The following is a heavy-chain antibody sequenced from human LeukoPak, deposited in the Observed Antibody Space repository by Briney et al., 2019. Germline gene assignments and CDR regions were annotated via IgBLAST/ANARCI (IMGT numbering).Heavy chain of an antibody. V-gene: IGHV6-1*01. CDR3: AATLAYGFWSGYLALGRY. Sequence: SQTLSLTCAISGDSVSSNSAAWNWIRQSPSRGLEWLGRTYYRSKWYNDYAVSVKSRITINPDTSKNQFSLQLNSVTPEDTAVYYCAATLAYGFWSGYLALGRYWGQGTLVTVSS. D-gene: IGHD3-3*01. CDR2: TYYRSKWYN. CDR1: GDSVSSNSAA. J-gene: IGHJ4*02.